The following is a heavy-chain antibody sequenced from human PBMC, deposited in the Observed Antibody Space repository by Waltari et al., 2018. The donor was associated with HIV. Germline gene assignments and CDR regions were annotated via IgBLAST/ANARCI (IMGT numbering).Heavy chain of an antibody. CDR3: AREGGYDSSGYLRGFDL. J-gene: IGHJ2*01. Sequence: EMQLVESGGGLAQPGGSLRLSSGAPGFSFSSYRLNWVSQAPEKGLEWVAYFSSSRNIIYYADSVKGRFTISRDNAKNSLYLQMDSLGAEDTAVYYCAREGGYDSSGYLRGFDLWGRGTLVTV. CDR1: GFSFSSYR. D-gene: IGHD3-22*01. V-gene: IGHV3-48*04. CDR2: FSSSRNII.